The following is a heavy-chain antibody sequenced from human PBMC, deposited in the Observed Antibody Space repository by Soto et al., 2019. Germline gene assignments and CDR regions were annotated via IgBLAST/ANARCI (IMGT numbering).Heavy chain of an antibody. V-gene: IGHV3-74*01. CDR3: VEEGGAGTGY. CDR1: GFAFSDYW. Sequence: HPGGSLRLSCATSGFAFSDYWMHWARQVPGKGLVWLSRINSDGSGTGYADSVRGRFTIFRDNAKRTVYLQMNSLTVEDTAVYYCVEEGGAGTGYWGQGTMVTVS. J-gene: IGHJ4*02. CDR2: INSDGSGT.